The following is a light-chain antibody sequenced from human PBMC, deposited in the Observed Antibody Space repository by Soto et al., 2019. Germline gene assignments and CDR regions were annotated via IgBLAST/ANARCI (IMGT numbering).Light chain of an antibody. Sequence: QSVLTQPASVSGSPGQSITISCTGTSSDVGSYNLISWYQQHPGKAPKLMIYEGSQRPSGVSNRFSGSKSGNTASLTISGLQAEDEANYYCCSYAGSSTPVVFGGGTKVT. V-gene: IGLV2-23*01. CDR3: CSYAGSSTPVV. J-gene: IGLJ2*01. CDR1: SSDVGSYNL. CDR2: EGS.